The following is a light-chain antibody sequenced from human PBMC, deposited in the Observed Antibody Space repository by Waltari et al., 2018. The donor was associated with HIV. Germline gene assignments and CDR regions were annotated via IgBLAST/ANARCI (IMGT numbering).Light chain of an antibody. J-gene: IGKJ2*01. Sequence: DIQMTQSPSSLSASVGDRVTITCQASQDLSNYLNWYQQKPGKAPKLLIYDASNLETGVPSRFSGSGSGTDFTFTISSLQPEDIATYYCQQYDNPPRYTFGQGTKLEIK. CDR1: QDLSNY. V-gene: IGKV1-33*01. CDR3: QQYDNPPRYT. CDR2: DAS.